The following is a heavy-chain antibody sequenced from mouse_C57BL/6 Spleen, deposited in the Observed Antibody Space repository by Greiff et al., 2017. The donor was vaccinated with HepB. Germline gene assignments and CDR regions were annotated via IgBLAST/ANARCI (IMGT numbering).Heavy chain of an antibody. D-gene: IGHD2-3*01. CDR1: GYTFTSYW. Sequence: VQLQQPGAELVRPGSSVKLSCKASGYTFTSYWMHWVKQRPIQGLEWIGNIDPSDSETHYNQKFKDKATLTVDKSSSTAYMQLSSLTSEDSAVYYCARVDGFYAMDYWGQGTSVTVSS. CDR3: ARVDGFYAMDY. V-gene: IGHV1-52*01. CDR2: IDPSDSET. J-gene: IGHJ4*01.